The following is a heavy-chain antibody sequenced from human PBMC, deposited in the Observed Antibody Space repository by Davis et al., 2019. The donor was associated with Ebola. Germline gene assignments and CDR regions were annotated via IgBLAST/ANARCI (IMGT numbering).Heavy chain of an antibody. CDR1: GSPITNGYY. D-gene: IGHD7-27*01. J-gene: IGHJ4*02. Sequence: PSETLSLTCTVSGSPITNGYYWAWIRKPPGKGLEWFGFFHYNGNTYYNPSLNSRVTISIDRSKSQLSLKLTSVTAADTAVYYCAREAGQLGMFFWGPGTLVTVSS. CDR3: AREAGQLGMFF. V-gene: IGHV4-38-2*02. CDR2: FHYNGNT.